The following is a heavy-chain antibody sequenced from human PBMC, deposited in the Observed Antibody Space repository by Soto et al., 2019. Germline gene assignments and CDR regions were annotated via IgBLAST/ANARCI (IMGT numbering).Heavy chain of an antibody. D-gene: IGHD3-16*02. Sequence: PSETLSLTCTFSVVSISSGGYYCSWIRQHPWKGLEWIGYIYYSGSTYYNPSLKSRVTISVDTSKNQFSLKLSSVTAADTAVYYCARVTPVIPASRDYYFDCWGHGTLVT. J-gene: IGHJ4*03. CDR3: ARVTPVIPASRDYYFDC. V-gene: IGHV4-31*03. CDR1: VVSISSGGYY. CDR2: IYYSGST.